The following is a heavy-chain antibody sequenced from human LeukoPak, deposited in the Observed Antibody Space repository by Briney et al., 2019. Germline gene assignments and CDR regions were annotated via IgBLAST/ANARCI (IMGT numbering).Heavy chain of an antibody. CDR3: ARVSETAMVYYFDY. D-gene: IGHD5-18*01. Sequence: GASVKVSCKASGYTFTSYAMHWVRQAPGQRLEWMGWINAGNGNTKYSQKFQGRVTITRDTSASTAYMELSSLRSEDTAVYYCARVSETAMVYYFDYWGQGTPVTVSS. CDR1: GYTFTSYA. J-gene: IGHJ4*02. CDR2: INAGNGNT. V-gene: IGHV1-3*01.